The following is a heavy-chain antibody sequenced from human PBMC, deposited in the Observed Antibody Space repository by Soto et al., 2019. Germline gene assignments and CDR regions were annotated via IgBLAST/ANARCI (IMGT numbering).Heavy chain of an antibody. CDR2: IIPIFGTA. J-gene: IGHJ6*04. V-gene: IGHV1-69*01. D-gene: IGHD5-18*01. CDR1: GGTFSSYA. Sequence: QVQLVQSGAEVKKPGSSVKVSCKASGGTFSSYAISWVRQAPGQGLEWMGGIIPIFGTANSAQKFQGRVTITADESTSTAYMELSSLTSEDTAVYYCARALGSMVNSYYGMDVWGKGTTVTVSA. CDR3: ARALGSMVNSYYGMDV.